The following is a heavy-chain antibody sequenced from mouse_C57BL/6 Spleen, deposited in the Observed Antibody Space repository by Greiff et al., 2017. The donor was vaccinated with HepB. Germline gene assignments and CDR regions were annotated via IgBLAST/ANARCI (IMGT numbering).Heavy chain of an antibody. V-gene: IGHV1-7*01. Sequence: QVQLKQSGAELVKPGASVKLSCKASGYTFTSYWMHWVNQSPGKGLEWIGYINPSSGNTKYNQKFKDMATLTADKSTSTAYMQLSSLTYEDSAVYYCAGTGTDDFDDWGQGTTLTVSS. CDR3: AGTGTDDFDD. CDR1: GYTFTSYW. CDR2: INPSSGNT. J-gene: IGHJ2*01. D-gene: IGHD4-1*01.